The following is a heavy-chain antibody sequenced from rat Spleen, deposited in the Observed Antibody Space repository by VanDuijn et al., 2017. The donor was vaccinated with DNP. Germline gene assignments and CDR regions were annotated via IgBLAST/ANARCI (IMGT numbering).Heavy chain of an antibody. J-gene: IGHJ1*01. CDR2: INHSGKT. V-gene: IGHV3-1*01. Sequence: EVQLQESGPGLVKPSQSLSLTCSVTGYSITRNYWGWIRKFPGDKMEWIGYINHSGKTGYNPSLKSRISISRDTSKNQFFLHLSSVTTEDTDTYFCARGNDGYYPNWYFDFWGPGTMVTVSS. D-gene: IGHD1-12*03. CDR1: GYSITRNY. CDR3: ARGNDGYYPNWYFDF.